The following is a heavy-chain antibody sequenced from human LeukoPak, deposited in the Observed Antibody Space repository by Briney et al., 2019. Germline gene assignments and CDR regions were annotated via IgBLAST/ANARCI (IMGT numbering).Heavy chain of an antibody. D-gene: IGHD6-19*01. CDR1: GFTFSSYW. V-gene: IGHV3-74*01. CDR3: AKDGTTPAVAGRFDY. J-gene: IGHJ4*02. Sequence: GGSLRLSCAASGFTFSSYWMHWVRQAPGKGLVWVSHINSDGSSTNYADSVKGRFTISRDNSKNSLYLQMNSLRTEDTALYYCAKDGTTPAVAGRFDYWGQGTLVTVSS. CDR2: INSDGSST.